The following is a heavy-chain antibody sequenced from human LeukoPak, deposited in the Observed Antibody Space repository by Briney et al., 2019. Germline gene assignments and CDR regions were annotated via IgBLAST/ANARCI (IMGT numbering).Heavy chain of an antibody. J-gene: IGHJ3*02. D-gene: IGHD3-16*02. Sequence: PSETPSLTCAVYGGSFSGYYWSWIRQPPGKGLEWIGEINHSGSTNCNPSLKSRVTISVDTSKNQFSLKLSSVTAADTAVYYCASTPFNYDYIWGSYRYRRAFDIWGQGTMVTVSS. CDR2: INHSGST. CDR1: GGSFSGYY. CDR3: ASTPFNYDYIWGSYRYRRAFDI. V-gene: IGHV4-34*01.